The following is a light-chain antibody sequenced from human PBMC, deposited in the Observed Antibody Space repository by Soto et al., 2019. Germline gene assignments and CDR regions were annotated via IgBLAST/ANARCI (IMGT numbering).Light chain of an antibody. Sequence: DINLTQSPSTLSASVGDRITITCRASQSISRWLAWYQQKPGKAPKLLIYTTSSLESGVPSRFSGSESGTEFTLTSSILQPEDFATYDCEHYKHYSCTLGKGNKVSTK. CDR2: TTS. J-gene: IGKJ1*01. CDR1: QSISRW. V-gene: IGKV1-5*03. CDR3: EHYKHYSCT.